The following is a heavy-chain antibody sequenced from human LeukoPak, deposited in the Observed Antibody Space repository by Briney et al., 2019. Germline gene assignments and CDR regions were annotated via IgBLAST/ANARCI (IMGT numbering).Heavy chain of an antibody. CDR2: IDTSASYI. V-gene: IGHV3-21*01. D-gene: IGHD3-10*01. Sequence: PGGSLRLSCAASGFTFISYSMNWVRQAPGKGLEWVSFIDTSASYIYYGDSVKGRFTISRDNAKNSLFLQMNGLRAEDTAVYYCARGRSITLLRGVAMSDGFDIWGQGAMVTVSS. CDR1: GFTFISYS. CDR3: ARGRSITLLRGVAMSDGFDI. J-gene: IGHJ3*02.